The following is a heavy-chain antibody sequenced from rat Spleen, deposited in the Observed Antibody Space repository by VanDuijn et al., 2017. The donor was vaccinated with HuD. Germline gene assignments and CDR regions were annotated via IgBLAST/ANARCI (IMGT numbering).Heavy chain of an antibody. CDR2: ITNTGGST. J-gene: IGHJ4*01. V-gene: IGHV5-31*01. CDR3: TRVRGNKYGVVMDA. D-gene: IGHD1-10*01. CDR1: GFTFNKYW. Sequence: EVQLVESGGGLVQPGRSLKLSCVASGFTFNKYWMTWIRQAPGKGLEWVASITNTGGSTYYPDSVKGRFTISRDNAKSTLYLQMNSLRSEDTATYYCTRVRGNKYGVVMDAWGQGASVTVSS.